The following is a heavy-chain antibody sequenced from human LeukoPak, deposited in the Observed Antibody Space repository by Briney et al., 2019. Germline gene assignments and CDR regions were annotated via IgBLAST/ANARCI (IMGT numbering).Heavy chain of an antibody. D-gene: IGHD3-22*01. V-gene: IGHV2-5*08. CDR2: IYWDDDK. Sequence: TLSLTCTVSGGSIRTDYWSWIRQPPGKALEWLALIYWDDDKRYSPSLKSRLTITKDTSKNQVVLTMTNMDPVDTATYYCAHAPYYDSSGYLYYWGQGTLVTVSS. CDR1: GGSIRTDYW. CDR3: AHAPYYDSSGYLYY. J-gene: IGHJ4*02.